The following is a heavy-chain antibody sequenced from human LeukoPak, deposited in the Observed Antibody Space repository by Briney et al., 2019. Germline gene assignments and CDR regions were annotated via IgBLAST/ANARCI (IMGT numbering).Heavy chain of an antibody. Sequence: SETLSLTCTVSGYSISSGYYWSWIRQSPGKGLEWIGYIYYTGTSYNPSLKSRVTISADTSKNQFSLKLISVTAADTAVYYCASRKLGNDYWGQGTLVTVSS. J-gene: IGHJ4*02. D-gene: IGHD7-27*01. CDR3: ASRKLGNDY. V-gene: IGHV4-61*01. CDR2: IYYTGT. CDR1: GYSISSGYY.